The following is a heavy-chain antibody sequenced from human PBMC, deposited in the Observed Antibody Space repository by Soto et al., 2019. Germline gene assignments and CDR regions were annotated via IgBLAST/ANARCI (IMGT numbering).Heavy chain of an antibody. Sequence: EVQLVESGGGLVKPGGSLRLSCAASGFTFSSYSMNWVRQAPGKGLEWVSSISSSSSYIYYADSVKCRFTISRDNAKNSLYLQMNSLRAEDTAVYYCARDQDYYDSSGYYFLGRARWFDPWGQGTLVTVSS. D-gene: IGHD3-22*01. V-gene: IGHV3-21*01. J-gene: IGHJ5*02. CDR1: GFTFSSYS. CDR3: ARDQDYYDSSGYYFLGRARWFDP. CDR2: ISSSSSYI.